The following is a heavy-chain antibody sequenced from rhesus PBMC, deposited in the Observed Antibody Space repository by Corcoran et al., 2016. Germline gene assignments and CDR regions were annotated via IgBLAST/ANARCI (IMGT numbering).Heavy chain of an antibody. CDR3: ARSYYSGSYYFY. CDR2: IYGSGSST. J-gene: IGHJ4*01. CDR1: GGSISSSY. V-gene: IGHV4-169*01. Sequence: QLQLQESGPGLVKPSETLSVTCAVSGGSISSSYWSWLRQAPGKGLEWIGYIYGSGSSTNYNPSLKSRVTLSVDPSKNQLSLKLSSVTTADTAVYYCARSYYSGSYYFYWGQGVLVTVSS. D-gene: IGHD3-16*01.